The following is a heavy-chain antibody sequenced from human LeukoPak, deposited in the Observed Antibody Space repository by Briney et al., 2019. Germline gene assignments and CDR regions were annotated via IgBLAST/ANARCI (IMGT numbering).Heavy chain of an antibody. CDR1: GFTFSSYT. V-gene: IGHV3-48*04. CDR3: ARGDSYGPGVNSRRMDY. CDR2: ISSSSSTI. Sequence: PGGSLRLSCAASGFTFSSYTMNWVRQAPGKGLEWVSYISSSSSTIYYADSVKGRFTISRDNAKDSLYLQMNSLRAEDTAVYYCARGDSYGPGVNSRRMDYWGQGTLVTVSS. D-gene: IGHD5-18*01. J-gene: IGHJ4*02.